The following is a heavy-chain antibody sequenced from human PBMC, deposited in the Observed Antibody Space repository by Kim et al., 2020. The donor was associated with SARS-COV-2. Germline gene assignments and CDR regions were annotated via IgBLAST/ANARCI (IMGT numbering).Heavy chain of an antibody. CDR1: GFTFSSYA. CDR3: ARVFWRDYDFWSGYFFDY. D-gene: IGHD3-3*01. V-gene: IGHV3-30-3*01. J-gene: IGHJ4*02. CDR2: ISYDGSNK. Sequence: GGSLRLSCAASGFTFSSYAMHWVRQAPGKGLEWVAVISYDGSNKYYADSVKGRFTISRDNSKNTLYLQMNSLRAEDTAVYYCARVFWRDYDFWSGYFFDYWGQGTLVTVSS.